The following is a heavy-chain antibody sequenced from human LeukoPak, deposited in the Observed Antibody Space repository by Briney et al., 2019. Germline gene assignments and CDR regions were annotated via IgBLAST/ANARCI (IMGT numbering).Heavy chain of an antibody. CDR3: ARTIRDGYNPFDY. CDR2: IYYSGST. D-gene: IGHD5-24*01. Sequence: SETLSLTCTVSGGSISSYYWSWIRQPPGKGLAWIGYIYYSGSTNYNPSLKSRVTISVDTSKNQFTLNLSSVTAADTAVYYCARTIRDGYNPFDYWGQGTLVTVSS. V-gene: IGHV4-59*01. J-gene: IGHJ4*02. CDR1: GGSISSYY.